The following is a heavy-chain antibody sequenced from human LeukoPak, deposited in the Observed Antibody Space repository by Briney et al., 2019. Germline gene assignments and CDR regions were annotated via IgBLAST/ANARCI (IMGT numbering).Heavy chain of an antibody. CDR2: IYYSGST. J-gene: IGHJ4*02. D-gene: IGHD3-16*01. V-gene: IGHV4-39*07. CDR1: GGSISSSSYY. Sequence: SETLSLTCTVSGGSISSSSYYWGWIRQPPGKGLEWIGSIYYSGSTYYNPSLKSRVTISVDTSKNQFSLKLSSVTAADAAVYYCARGWGYFDYWGQGSLVTVSS. CDR3: ARGWGYFDY.